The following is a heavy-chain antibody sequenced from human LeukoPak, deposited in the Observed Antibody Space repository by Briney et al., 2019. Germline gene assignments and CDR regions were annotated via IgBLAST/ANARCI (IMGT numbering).Heavy chain of an antibody. D-gene: IGHD2/OR15-2a*01. CDR1: GGSISSYY. V-gene: IGHV4-59*08. J-gene: IGHJ4*02. CDR3: AGHHPRNTVDF. Sequence: SETLSLTCTVSGGSISSYYWRWIRQPPGKGLEWIAYISDIGSINYNPSLRSRVTILLDTSKNQFSLKLSSVTAADTAVYYCAGHHPRNTVDFWGQGTLVTVSS. CDR2: ISDIGSI.